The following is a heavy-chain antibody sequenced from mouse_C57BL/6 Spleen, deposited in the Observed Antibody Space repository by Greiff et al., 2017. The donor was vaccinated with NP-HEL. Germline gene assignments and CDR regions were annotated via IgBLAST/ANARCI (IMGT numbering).Heavy chain of an antibody. CDR2: INPNNGGT. CDR3: ARRGYGSLYYAMDY. Sequence: VQLKESGPELVKPGASVKIPCKASGYTFTDYNMDWVKQSHGKSLEWIGDINPNNGGTIYNQKFKGKATLTVDKSSSTAYMELRSLTSEDTAVYYCARRGYGSLYYAMDYWGQGTSVTVSS. CDR1: GYTFTDYN. V-gene: IGHV1-18*01. J-gene: IGHJ4*01. D-gene: IGHD1-1*01.